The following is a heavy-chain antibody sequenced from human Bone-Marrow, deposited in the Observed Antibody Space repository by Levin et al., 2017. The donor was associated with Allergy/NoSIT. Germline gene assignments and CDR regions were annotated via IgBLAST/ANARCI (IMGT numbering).Heavy chain of an antibody. CDR2: MNPNSGDT. CDR1: GYTFIDYD. J-gene: IGHJ4*02. D-gene: IGHD3-22*01. Sequence: GGSLRLSCKASGYTFIDYDINWVRQATGQGLEWMGWMNPNSGDTGYAQTFQGRVTMTTDTSISTAYMELSSLISDDTAVYYCARVDSSGLYDDLPDYWGQGTLITVSS. V-gene: IGHV1-8*02. CDR3: ARVDSSGLYDDLPDY.